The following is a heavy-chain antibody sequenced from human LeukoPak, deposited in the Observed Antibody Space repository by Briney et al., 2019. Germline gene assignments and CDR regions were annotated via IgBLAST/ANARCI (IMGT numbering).Heavy chain of an antibody. J-gene: IGHJ4*02. Sequence: GGSLRLSCAASGFIFSTHWVNWVRQAPGKGLEWVAIIKGDGTETLYADSVKGRFTISRDNTKSSLYLQINSLRAEDTAVYYCVGGGGWLPDFWGQGVLVTVSS. CDR2: IKGDGTET. V-gene: IGHV3-7*01. CDR1: GFIFSTHW. CDR3: VGGGGWLPDF. D-gene: IGHD6-19*01.